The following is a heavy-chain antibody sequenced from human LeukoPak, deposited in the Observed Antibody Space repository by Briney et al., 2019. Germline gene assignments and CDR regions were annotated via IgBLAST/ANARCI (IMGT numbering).Heavy chain of an antibody. CDR2: IRGSGGST. J-gene: IGHJ4*02. V-gene: IGHV3-23*01. Sequence: RSGGSLRLSCAASGFTFSSYAMSWVRQAPGKGLEWVSAIRGSGGSTYYADSVKGRFTISRDLSKNTLYLQMNSLRAEDTALYYCARKYSGTNPFDYWGQGTLVTVSS. CDR1: GFTFSSYA. CDR3: ARKYSGTNPFDY. D-gene: IGHD1-26*01.